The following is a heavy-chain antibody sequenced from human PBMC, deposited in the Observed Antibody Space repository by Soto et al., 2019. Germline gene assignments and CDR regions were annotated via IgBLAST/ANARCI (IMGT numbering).Heavy chain of an antibody. CDR3: ASNRYDFLSGLDV. D-gene: IGHD3-3*01. J-gene: IGHJ6*02. V-gene: IGHV3-11*01. CDR2: ISSSGSTI. Sequence: GGSLRLSCAASGFTFSDYYMSWIRQAPGKGLEWVSYISSSGSTIYYADSVKGRFTISRDNAKNSLYLQMNSLRAEDTAVYYCASNRYDFLSGLDVWGQGTTVTVSS. CDR1: GFTFSDYY.